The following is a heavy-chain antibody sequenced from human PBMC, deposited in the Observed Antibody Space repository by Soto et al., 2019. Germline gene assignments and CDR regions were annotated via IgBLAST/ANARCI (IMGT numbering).Heavy chain of an antibody. Sequence: SVKVSCKASGGTFSSYAISWVRQAPGQGLEWMGGIIPIFGTANYAQKFQGRVTITADESTSTAYMELSSLRSEDTAVYYCARAGITMVRGAPSEYFQHWGQGTLVTVSS. CDR3: ARAGITMVRGAPSEYFQH. V-gene: IGHV1-69*13. J-gene: IGHJ1*01. D-gene: IGHD3-10*01. CDR2: IIPIFGTA. CDR1: GGTFSSYA.